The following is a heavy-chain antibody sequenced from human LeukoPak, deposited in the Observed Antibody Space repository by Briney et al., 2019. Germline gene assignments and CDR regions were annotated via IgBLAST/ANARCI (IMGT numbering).Heavy chain of an antibody. Sequence: NPSETLSLTCTVSGGSISSYYWSWIRQPPGKGLEWIGYIYYSGSTNYNPSLKSRVTISVDTSKNQFSLKLSSVTAADTAVYYCARPSAVLDYDFWSGYPHYYYYYMDVWGKGTTVTVSS. V-gene: IGHV4-59*01. CDR2: IYYSGST. CDR3: ARPSAVLDYDFWSGYPHYYYYYMDV. D-gene: IGHD3-3*01. J-gene: IGHJ6*03. CDR1: GGSISSYY.